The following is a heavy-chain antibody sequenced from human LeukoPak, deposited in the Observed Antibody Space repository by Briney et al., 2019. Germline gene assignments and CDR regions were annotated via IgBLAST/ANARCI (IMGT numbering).Heavy chain of an antibody. Sequence: PGGSLRLXCAASGFTFSSYSMNWVRQAPGKGLEWVSSISSSSSYIYYADSVKGRFTISRDNAKNSLYLQMNSLRAEDTAVYYCARVSDGAFDYWGPGTLVTVSS. J-gene: IGHJ4*02. D-gene: IGHD1-26*01. CDR2: ISSSSSYI. V-gene: IGHV3-21*01. CDR3: ARVSDGAFDY. CDR1: GFTFSSYS.